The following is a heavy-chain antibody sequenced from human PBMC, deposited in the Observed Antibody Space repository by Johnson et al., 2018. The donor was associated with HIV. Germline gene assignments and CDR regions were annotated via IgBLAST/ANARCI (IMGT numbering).Heavy chain of an antibody. Sequence: QVQLVESGGGVVRPGGSLRLSCAASGFTFSSYGMHWVRQAPGKGLEWVAVISYDGSNKYYADSVKGRFTISRDNSKNTLYLQMNSLRAEDTAVYYCARACRDGYTCDAFDIWGQGTMVTVSS. D-gene: IGHD5-24*01. CDR1: GFTFSSYG. J-gene: IGHJ3*02. V-gene: IGHV3-30*03. CDR3: ARACRDGYTCDAFDI. CDR2: ISYDGSNK.